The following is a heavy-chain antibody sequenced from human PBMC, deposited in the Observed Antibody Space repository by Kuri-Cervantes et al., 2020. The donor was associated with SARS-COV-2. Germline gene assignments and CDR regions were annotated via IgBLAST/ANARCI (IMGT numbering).Heavy chain of an antibody. D-gene: IGHD6-13*01. CDR1: GGSISSSNW. CDR2: IYHSGST. CDR3: ARQYSSSWYGEGQFDY. J-gene: IGHJ4*02. V-gene: IGHV4-4*02. Sequence: SETLSLTCAVSGGSISSSNWWSWVRQPPGKGLEWIGEIYHSGSTNCNPSLKSRVTMSVDKSKNQFSLKLSSVTAADTAVYYCARQYSSSWYGEGQFDYWGQGTLVTVSS.